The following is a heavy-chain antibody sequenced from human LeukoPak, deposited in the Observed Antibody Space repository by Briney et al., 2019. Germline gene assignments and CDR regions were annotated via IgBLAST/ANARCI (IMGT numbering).Heavy chain of an antibody. CDR2: IYTSGST. Sequence: PSETLSLTCTVSGGSISSYYWSWIRQPAGKGLEWIGRIYTSGSTNYNPSLKSRVTMSVDTSKNQFSLKLSSVTAADTAVYYCARGPYYCSSTSCWYWYFDLWGRGTLVTVSS. CDR3: ARGPYYCSSTSCWYWYFDL. J-gene: IGHJ2*01. V-gene: IGHV4-4*07. D-gene: IGHD2-2*01. CDR1: GGSISSYY.